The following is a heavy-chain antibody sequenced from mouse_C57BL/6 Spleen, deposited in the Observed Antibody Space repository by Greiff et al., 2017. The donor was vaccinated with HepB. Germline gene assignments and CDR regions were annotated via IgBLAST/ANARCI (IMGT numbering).Heavy chain of an antibody. J-gene: IGHJ4*01. V-gene: IGHV3-6*01. D-gene: IGHD1-1*01. CDR1: GYSITSGYY. CDR2: ISYDGSN. CDR3: ARGNYGSSYDYAMDY. Sequence: EVQLVESGPGLVKPSQSLSLTCSVTGYSITSGYYWNWIRQFPGNKLEWMGYISYDGSNNYNPSLKNRISITRDTSKNQFFLKLNSVTTEDTATYYCARGNYGSSYDYAMDYWGQGPSVTVSS.